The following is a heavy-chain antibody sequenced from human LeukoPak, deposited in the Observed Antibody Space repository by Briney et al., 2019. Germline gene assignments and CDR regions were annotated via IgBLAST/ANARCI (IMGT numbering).Heavy chain of an antibody. Sequence: GGSLRLSCAASGFTFSSYWMSWVRQAPGKGLEWVANIKQDGSEKYYVDSVKGRFTISRDNAKNSLYLQMNSLRAEDTAVYYCAREQYSDSPYYTPDEYGPRRWAFDIWGQGTMVTVSS. CDR1: GFTFSSYW. V-gene: IGHV3-7*01. CDR2: IKQDGSEK. CDR3: AREQYSDSPYYTPDEYGPRRWAFDI. D-gene: IGHD4-17*01. J-gene: IGHJ3*02.